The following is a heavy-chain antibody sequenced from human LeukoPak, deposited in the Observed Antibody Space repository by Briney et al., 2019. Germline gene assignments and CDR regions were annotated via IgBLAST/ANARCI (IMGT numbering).Heavy chain of an antibody. V-gene: IGHV4-59*01. Sequence: SETLSLTCTVSGGSINSYYWSWIRQPPGKGLEWIGYIYYSGSTNYNPSLKSRVTISVDTSKNQFSLKLSSVTAADTAVYYCARGPFSSSSEAAFDYWGQGTLVTVSS. D-gene: IGHD6-6*01. CDR1: GGSINSYY. CDR3: ARGPFSSSSEAAFDY. CDR2: IYYSGST. J-gene: IGHJ4*02.